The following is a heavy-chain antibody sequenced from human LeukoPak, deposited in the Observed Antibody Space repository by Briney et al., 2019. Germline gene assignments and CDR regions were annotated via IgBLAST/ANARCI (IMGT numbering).Heavy chain of an antibody. CDR1: GGSVSSSSYY. CDR2: IYYSGST. D-gene: IGHD3-22*01. CDR3: AVVVTTPT. Sequence: SETLSLTCTVPGGSVSSSSYYWGWIRQPPGKGLEWIGSIYYSGSTYYNPSLKSRVTISVDTSKNQFSLKLSSVTAADTAVYYCAVVVTTPTWGQGTLVTVSS. V-gene: IGHV4-39*01. J-gene: IGHJ4*02.